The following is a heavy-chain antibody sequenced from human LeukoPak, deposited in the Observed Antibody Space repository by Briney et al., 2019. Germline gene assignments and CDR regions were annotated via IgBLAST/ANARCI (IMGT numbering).Heavy chain of an antibody. Sequence: GGSLRLSCAASGFTFSSYWMSWVRQAPGKGLEWVANIKQDGSEKYYVDSVKGRFTISRDNAKNSLYLQMNSLRAEDTAVYYCARERYAGKQRYYFDYWGQGTLVTVSS. CDR3: ARERYAGKQRYYFDY. CDR1: GFTFSSYW. D-gene: IGHD2-2*01. CDR2: IKQDGSEK. J-gene: IGHJ4*02. V-gene: IGHV3-7*01.